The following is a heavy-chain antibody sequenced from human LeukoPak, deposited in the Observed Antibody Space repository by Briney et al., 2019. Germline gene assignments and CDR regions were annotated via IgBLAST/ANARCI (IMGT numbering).Heavy chain of an antibody. D-gene: IGHD3-22*01. CDR3: ARAANYYYDSSGYYGY. J-gene: IGHJ4*02. V-gene: IGHV3-11*01. CDR2: ISSSGSTI. Sequence: GGSLRLSCAASGFTFSDYYMSWIRQAPGKGLEWVSYISSSGSTIYYADSVKGRFTISRDNAKNSLYLQMNSLRAEDTAVYYCARAANYYYDSSGYYGYWGQGTLVTVSS. CDR1: GFTFSDYY.